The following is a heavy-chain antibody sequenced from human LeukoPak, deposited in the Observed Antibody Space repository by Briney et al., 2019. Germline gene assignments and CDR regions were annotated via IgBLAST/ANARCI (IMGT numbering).Heavy chain of an antibody. J-gene: IGHJ5*02. Sequence: GGSLRLSCAASGFTFSDYYMSWVRQAPGKGLEWVSYISSSGSTIYYADSVKGRFTISRDNAKKSMYLQMNRLRDEDTAVYYCARDKTMTPVTTAGYLFDPWGQGTLVTVSS. CDR2: ISSSGSTI. CDR3: ARDKTMTPVTTAGYLFDP. V-gene: IGHV3-11*01. CDR1: GFTFSDYY. D-gene: IGHD4-17*01.